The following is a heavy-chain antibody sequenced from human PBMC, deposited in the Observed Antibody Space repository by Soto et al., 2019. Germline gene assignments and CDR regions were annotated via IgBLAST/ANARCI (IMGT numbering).Heavy chain of an antibody. CDR2: IIPILGIA. J-gene: IGHJ4*02. V-gene: IGHV1-69*08. D-gene: IGHD5-18*01. Sequence: QVQLVQSGAEVKKPGSSVKVSCKASGGTFSSYTISWVRQAPGQGLEWMGRIIPILGIANYAQKFQGRVTITADKATSTAYKGLSSLRCEDTAVYYCAREGGGGYSYGYYFDYWGQGTLVTVSS. CDR1: GGTFSSYT. CDR3: AREGGGGYSYGYYFDY.